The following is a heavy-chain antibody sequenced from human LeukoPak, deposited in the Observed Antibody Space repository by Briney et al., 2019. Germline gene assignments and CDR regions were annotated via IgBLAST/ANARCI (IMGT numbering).Heavy chain of an antibody. Sequence: GGSLRLSCAASGFPFSTYEMNRVRQAPGKGMGRISYISSSGSTIYYAVSVKAGFTISRDNAKNSLYLQMNSLRAEDTAVYYCAGGGDFWGQGPLVTVSS. J-gene: IGHJ4*02. CDR3: AGGGDF. D-gene: IGHD3-10*01. CDR2: ISSSGSTI. V-gene: IGHV3-48*03. CDR1: GFPFSTYE.